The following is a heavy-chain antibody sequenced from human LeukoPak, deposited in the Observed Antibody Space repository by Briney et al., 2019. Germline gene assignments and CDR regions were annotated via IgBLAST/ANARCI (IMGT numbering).Heavy chain of an antibody. D-gene: IGHD2-21*01. V-gene: IGHV3-23*01. Sequence: GGSLRLSCAASGFTFSNFGMSWVRQAPGKGLEWVSGISGSGDSTYYADSVKGRFTISRDNSKNTLYLQMNSLRVEDAAVYYCARAPVTSCRGAYCYPFDYWGQGTLVTVSS. J-gene: IGHJ4*02. CDR1: GFTFSNFG. CDR3: ARAPVTSCRGAYCYPFDY. CDR2: ISGSGDST.